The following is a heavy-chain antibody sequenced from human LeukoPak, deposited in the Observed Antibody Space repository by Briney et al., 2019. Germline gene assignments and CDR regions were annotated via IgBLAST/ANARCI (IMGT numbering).Heavy chain of an antibody. CDR3: ARDLKQWLVQGY. Sequence: ASVKVSCKASGYTFTSYGISWVRQAPGQGLEWMGWISAYNGNTNYAQKLQGRVTMTSDASTSTAYMELRSLRSDYTAVDYWARDLKQWLVQGYWGQGTLVTVSS. CDR2: ISAYNGNT. CDR1: GYTFTSYG. V-gene: IGHV1-18*04. D-gene: IGHD6-19*01. J-gene: IGHJ4*02.